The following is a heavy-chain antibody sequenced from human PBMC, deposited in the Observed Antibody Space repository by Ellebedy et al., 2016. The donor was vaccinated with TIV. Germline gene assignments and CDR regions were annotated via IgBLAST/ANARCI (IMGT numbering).Heavy chain of an antibody. V-gene: IGHV3-66*01. CDR3: ARDPGGGGAYSDNWFDP. D-gene: IGHD4-11*01. J-gene: IGHJ5*02. Sequence: GESLKISCTASGFNVSTFFMSWVRQAPGQGLEWVSVIYPGGGTNYSDTVEGRFTVSRDTSTNTIYLQMNRLRGEDTAVYYCARDPGGGGAYSDNWFDPWGQGTLVTVSS. CDR2: IYPGGGT. CDR1: GFNVSTFF.